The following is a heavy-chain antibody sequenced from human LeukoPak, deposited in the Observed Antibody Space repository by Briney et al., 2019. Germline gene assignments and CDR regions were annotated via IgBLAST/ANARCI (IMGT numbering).Heavy chain of an antibody. D-gene: IGHD2-15*01. CDR3: ARLGYCSGGSCYYYYYMDV. V-gene: IGHV4-39*07. CDR1: DGSISSSSYY. J-gene: IGHJ6*03. CDR2: IYYGSVFYSVST. Sequence: SETLSLTCTVSDGSISSSSYYWGWIRQPPGKGLEWIGSIYYGSVFYSVSTYYNPSLKSRVTMSGDTSKNQFSLKLSSVTAADTAAYYCARLGYCSGGSCYYYYYMDVWGKGTTVTVSS.